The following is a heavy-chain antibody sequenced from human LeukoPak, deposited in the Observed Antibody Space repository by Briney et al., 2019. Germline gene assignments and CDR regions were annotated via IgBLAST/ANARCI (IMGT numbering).Heavy chain of an antibody. V-gene: IGHV1-24*01. CDR2: FDPEDGET. CDR1: GYTLTELS. J-gene: IGHJ4*02. D-gene: IGHD5-24*01. Sequence: ASVKVSCKVSGYTLTELSMHWVRQAPGKGLEWMGGFDPEDGETIYAQKFQGRVTMTEDTSTDTAYMELSSLRSEDTAVYYCATVLPVLSPTIRSFDYWGQGTLVTVSS. CDR3: ATVLPVLSPTIRSFDY.